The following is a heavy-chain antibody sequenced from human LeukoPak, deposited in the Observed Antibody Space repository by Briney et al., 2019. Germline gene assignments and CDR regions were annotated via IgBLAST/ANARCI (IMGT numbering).Heavy chain of an antibody. CDR2: MNPNSGNT. CDR3: AREGSIAARRYYYYYMDV. D-gene: IGHD6-6*01. J-gene: IGHJ6*03. CDR1: GYTFTSYD. V-gene: IGHV1-8*01. Sequence: ASVRVSCKASGYTFTSYDINWVRQATGQGLEWMGWMNPNSGNTGYAQEFQGRVTMTRNTSISTAYMELSSLRSEDTAVYYCAREGSIAARRYYYYYMDVWGKGTTVTVSS.